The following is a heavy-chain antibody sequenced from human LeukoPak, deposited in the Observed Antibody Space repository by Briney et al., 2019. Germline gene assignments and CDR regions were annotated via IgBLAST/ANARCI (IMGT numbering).Heavy chain of an antibody. CDR1: GFTFSSYW. D-gene: IGHD3-22*01. CDR2: IKHDGSET. J-gene: IGHJ4*02. V-gene: IGHV3-7*02. CDR3: ARGGRDSSGYLQRCPDY. Sequence: GGSLRLSCAASGFTFSSYWMNWVRQAPGKGLEWVANIKHDGSETYYVDYVKGRFSISRDNAKNSLYVQMNRLRDEDTAVYYCARGGRDSSGYLQRCPDYWGQGTLVTVSS.